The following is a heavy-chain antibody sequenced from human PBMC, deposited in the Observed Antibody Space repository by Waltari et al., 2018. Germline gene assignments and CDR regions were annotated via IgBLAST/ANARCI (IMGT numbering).Heavy chain of an antibody. CDR2: VDPEDGET. CDR1: GYTFTDYY. Sequence: EVQLVQSGAEVKKPGATVKISCKVSGYTFTDYYMHWVQQAPGKGLEWMGLVDPEDGETIYAEKLQGRVTITADTATDTAYMELSSLRSEDTAVYYCARDIKQQLGPALGPWFDPWGQGTLVTVSS. D-gene: IGHD6-6*01. J-gene: IGHJ5*02. CDR3: ARDIKQQLGPALGPWFDP. V-gene: IGHV1-69-2*01.